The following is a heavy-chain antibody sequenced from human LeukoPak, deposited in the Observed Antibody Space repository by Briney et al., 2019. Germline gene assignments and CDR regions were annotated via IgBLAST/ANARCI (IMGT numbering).Heavy chain of an antibody. CDR2: IFYSGST. CDR3: ARQGGSGWHHFDY. CDR1: GGSIISADHY. J-gene: IGHJ4*02. Sequence: PSETLSLTCTVSGGSIISADHYWSCIRQPPGKGLEWIAYIFYSGSTYYNPSLKSRLTISVDTSKNQFSLNLSSVTAADTAVYHCARQGGSGWHHFDYWGQGTLVTVSS. V-gene: IGHV4-30-4*01. D-gene: IGHD6-19*01.